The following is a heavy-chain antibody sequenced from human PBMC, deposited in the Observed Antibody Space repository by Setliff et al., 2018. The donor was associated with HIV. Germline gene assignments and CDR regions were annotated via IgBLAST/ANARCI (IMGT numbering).Heavy chain of an antibody. V-gene: IGHV4-61*02. J-gene: IGHJ6*02. CDR3: ARENGRTNYYYYYGMDV. CDR1: GGSISSGTYY. CDR2: IYTSGST. Sequence: SETLSLTCTVSGGSISSGTYYWSWLRQPAGKGLEWIGRIYTSGSTNYNPSLKSRVTISLDTSKNQFSLKLSSVTAADTAVYYCARENGRTNYYYYYGMDVWGQGTTVTVSS.